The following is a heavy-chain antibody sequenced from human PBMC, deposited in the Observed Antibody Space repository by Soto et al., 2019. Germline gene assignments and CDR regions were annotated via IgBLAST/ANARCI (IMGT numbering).Heavy chain of an antibody. CDR3: AKDQPGPYYYYGMDV. CDR1: GFTFSSYA. J-gene: IGHJ6*02. V-gene: IGHV3-23*01. Sequence: GGSLRLSCAASGFTFSSYAMSWVRQAPGKGLEWVSAISGSGGSTYYADSVKDRFTISRDNSKNTLYLQMNSLRAEDTAVYYCAKDQPGPYYYYGMDVWGQGTTVTVSS. CDR2: ISGSGGST.